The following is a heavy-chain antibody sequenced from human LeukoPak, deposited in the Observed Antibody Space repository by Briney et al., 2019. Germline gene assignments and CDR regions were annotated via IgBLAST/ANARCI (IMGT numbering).Heavy chain of an antibody. CDR1: GFTFSSYG. Sequence: PGRSLRLSCTASGFTFSSYGMHWVRQAPGKGLEWVAVISYDGSNKYYADSVKGRFTISRDNSKNTLYVQMNSLRAEDTAVYYCARDPAKFWSGHDYWGRGTLVTVSS. J-gene: IGHJ4*02. V-gene: IGHV3-30*03. CDR2: ISYDGSNK. CDR3: ARDPAKFWSGHDY. D-gene: IGHD3-3*01.